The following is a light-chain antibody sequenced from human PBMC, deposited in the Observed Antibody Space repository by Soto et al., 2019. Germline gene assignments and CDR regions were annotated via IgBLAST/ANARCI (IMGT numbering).Light chain of an antibody. CDR1: QSISSW. Sequence: DIQMTQSPSTLSASLGERVQINCRASQSISSWLAWYQQQPGKAPKLLIYDVSSLQSGVPSTFSGSGSETEFTLTISSLLPDDFATYYCQQYNTYWTFGQGTKVDIK. CDR2: DVS. V-gene: IGKV1-5*01. CDR3: QQYNTYWT. J-gene: IGKJ1*01.